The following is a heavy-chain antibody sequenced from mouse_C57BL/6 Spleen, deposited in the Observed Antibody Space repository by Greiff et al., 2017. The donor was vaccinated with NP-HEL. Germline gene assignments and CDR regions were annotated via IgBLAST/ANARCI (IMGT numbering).Heavy chain of an antibody. CDR3: ASICSSTKGGDDMDY. J-gene: IGHJ4*01. V-gene: IGHV1-64*01. CDR2: IHPISGST. Sequence: QVQLQQPGAELVKPGASVKLSCKASGYTFTSYWMHWVKQRPGQGLEWIGLIHPISGSTNYNEKFKRKATLTVDKSSSTAYMKLSSLTSGESAVYYRASICSSTKGGDDMDYWGQGTTVTVSS. D-gene: IGHD5-1*01. CDR1: GYTFTSYW.